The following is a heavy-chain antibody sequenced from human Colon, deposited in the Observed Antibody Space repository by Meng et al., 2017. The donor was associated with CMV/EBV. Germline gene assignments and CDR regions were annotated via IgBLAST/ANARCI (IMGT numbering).Heavy chain of an antibody. CDR1: SPLC. J-gene: IGHJ5*02. CDR2: LCGDAMK. D-gene: IGHD2-15*01. V-gene: IGHV2-5*02. Sequence: SPLCVGWIRRPHGQALQWLALLCGDAMKRYHSSLASRLTVTKDTSKNQVLLTMTSMDPVDTATYYCAHTSGRDCATPDCHIRCFDPWGQGTLVTVSS. CDR3: AHTSGRDCATPDCHIRCFDP.